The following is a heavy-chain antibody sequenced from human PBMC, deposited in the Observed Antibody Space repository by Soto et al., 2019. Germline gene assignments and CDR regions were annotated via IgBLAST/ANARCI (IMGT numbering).Heavy chain of an antibody. D-gene: IGHD6-13*01. Sequence: SDTLSLICTISGGSISNYYWSWIRQPPGKGLECIGYISYSGSTNYSPSLASRVTISVDTSKNQFSLKLSSVTAADTAVYYCARNGGYSSPFVVWGQGTTVT. V-gene: IGHV4-59*08. CDR1: GGSISNYY. CDR3: ARNGGYSSPFVV. CDR2: ISYSGST. J-gene: IGHJ6*02.